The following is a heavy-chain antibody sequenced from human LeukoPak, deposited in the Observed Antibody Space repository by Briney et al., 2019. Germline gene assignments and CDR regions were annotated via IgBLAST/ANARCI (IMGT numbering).Heavy chain of an antibody. Sequence: PSETLSLTCSVSGGSISRGSYYWNWIRQPAGKGLEWMGRIYNSGSTNYNPSLKSRVTISADMSKNQFSLKLSSVTAADTAVYYCARDRQFYYDSSGYPSYYFDYWGQGTLVTVSS. CDR2: IYNSGST. V-gene: IGHV4-61*10. CDR3: ARDRQFYYDSSGYPSYYFDY. CDR1: GGSISRGSYY. J-gene: IGHJ4*02. D-gene: IGHD3-22*01.